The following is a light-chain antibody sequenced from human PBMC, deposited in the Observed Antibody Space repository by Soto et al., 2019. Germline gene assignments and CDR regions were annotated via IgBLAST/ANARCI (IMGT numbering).Light chain of an antibody. CDR1: QSVLYSSNNKNY. CDR3: QQYYSFPQT. CDR2: WAS. Sequence: EIVMTQSPDSLAVSLGEGATINCKSSQSVLYSSNNKNYLAWYQQKPGQPPKLLIHWASTRESGVPDRFSGSGSGTDFTLTISSLQAEDVAVYYCQQYYSFPQTFGQGTKVEIK. V-gene: IGKV4-1*01. J-gene: IGKJ1*01.